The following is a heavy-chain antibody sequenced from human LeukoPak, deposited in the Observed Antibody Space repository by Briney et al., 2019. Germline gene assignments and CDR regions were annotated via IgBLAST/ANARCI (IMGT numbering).Heavy chain of an antibody. CDR2: MKEDGSEK. V-gene: IGHV3-7*04. J-gene: IGHJ4*02. Sequence: GGSLRLSCAAYGFTFSSYWMSWVRQAPGKGLEWVASMKEDGSEKYCVDSVKGRFTISRDNAKNSLHLQMNSLRAEDTAVYYCARLPIAAPGIPFDFWGQGTLVTVSS. D-gene: IGHD6-13*01. CDR3: ARLPIAAPGIPFDF. CDR1: GFTFSSYW.